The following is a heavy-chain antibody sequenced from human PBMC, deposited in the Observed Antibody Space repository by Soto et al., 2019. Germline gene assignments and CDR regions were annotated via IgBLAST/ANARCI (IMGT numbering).Heavy chain of an antibody. CDR3: AKEVVRGVITPYYFDY. D-gene: IGHD3-10*01. Sequence: GGSLRLSCAASGFTFSSYAMSWVRQAPGKGLEWVSAISGSGGSTYYADSVKGRFTISRDNSKNTLYLQMNSLRAEDTAVYYCAKEVVRGVITPYYFDYWGQGTLVTVSS. V-gene: IGHV3-23*01. CDR1: GFTFSSYA. CDR2: ISGSGGST. J-gene: IGHJ4*02.